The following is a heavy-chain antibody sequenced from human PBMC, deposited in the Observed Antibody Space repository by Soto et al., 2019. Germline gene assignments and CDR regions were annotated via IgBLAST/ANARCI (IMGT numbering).Heavy chain of an antibody. CDR1: GGTFSSYG. J-gene: IGHJ6*02. CDR3: ARAYSGYDFSYYYAMDV. CDR2: IIPRFGTA. D-gene: IGHD5-12*01. Sequence: QVQLVQSGAEVKKPGSSVRVSCKASGGTFSSYGISWVRQAPGQGLEWMGGIIPRFGTAKYAQKFQGRVTIIADESTSTANMELSSLRSEDTALYYRARAYSGYDFSYYYAMDVWGQGTTVTVSS. V-gene: IGHV1-69*01.